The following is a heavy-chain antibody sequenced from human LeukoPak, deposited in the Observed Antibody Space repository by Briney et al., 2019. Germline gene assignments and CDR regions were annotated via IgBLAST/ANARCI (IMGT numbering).Heavy chain of an antibody. V-gene: IGHV4-59*01. CDR1: SASICTYY. CDR2: IYHSGPS. J-gene: IGHJ4*02. D-gene: IGHD3-10*01. CDR3: AKAAKFYYGSQTYYYFDY. Sequence: PSETLSLTCTVSSASICTYYWSWIRQPPGKGLEWIGYIYHSGPSNYNPSLKSRVAMSVDTSKSQFSLSLTSVTTADTAVYYCAKAAKFYYGSQTYYYFDYWGQGILVTVSS.